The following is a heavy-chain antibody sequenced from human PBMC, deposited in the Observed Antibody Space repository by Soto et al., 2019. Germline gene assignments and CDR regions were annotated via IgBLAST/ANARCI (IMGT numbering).Heavy chain of an antibody. D-gene: IGHD6-19*01. V-gene: IGHV4-61*01. J-gene: IGHJ6*02. CDR3: ARERWDSSGRYRMDV. CDR1: GGSVNSGTYY. Sequence: QLQLQESGPGLVKPSDTLSLTCTVSGGSVNSGTYYWSWIRQPPGKGLEWIGNIYYSESTNYNPSLRSRITISVDSSKNQFSLKLSSVTAADTAVYYCARERWDSSGRYRMDVWGQGTTVTVSS. CDR2: IYYSEST.